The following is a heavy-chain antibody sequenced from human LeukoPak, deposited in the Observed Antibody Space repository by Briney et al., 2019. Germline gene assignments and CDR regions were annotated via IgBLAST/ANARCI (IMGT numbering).Heavy chain of an antibody. V-gene: IGHV1-3*01. Sequence: ASVKVSCTASGYTFTSYAMHWVRQAPGQRLERMGWINAGNGNTKYSQKFQGRVTITGDTSASTAYMELSSLRSEDTAVYYCARDHPVQLWLLGYWGQGTLVTVSS. CDR2: INAGNGNT. CDR3: ARDHPVQLWLLGY. CDR1: GYTFTSYA. J-gene: IGHJ4*02. D-gene: IGHD5-18*01.